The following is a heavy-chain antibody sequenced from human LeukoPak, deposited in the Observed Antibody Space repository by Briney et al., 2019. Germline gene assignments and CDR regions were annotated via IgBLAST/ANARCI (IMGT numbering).Heavy chain of an antibody. Sequence: GRSLRLSCAASGFTFSSYGMHWVRQAPGKGLEWVAVISYDGSNKYYADSVKGRFTISRDNSKNTLYLQMNSLRAEDTAVYYCAREMATTNARAFDIWGQGTMVTVSS. CDR1: GFTFSSYG. CDR3: AREMATTNARAFDI. V-gene: IGHV3-30*03. J-gene: IGHJ3*02. D-gene: IGHD5-24*01. CDR2: ISYDGSNK.